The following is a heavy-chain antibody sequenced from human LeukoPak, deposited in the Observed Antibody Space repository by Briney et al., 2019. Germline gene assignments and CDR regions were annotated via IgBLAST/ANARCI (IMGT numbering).Heavy chain of an antibody. Sequence: GASVKDSCKASGYTFTGYYMHWVRQAPGQGLEWLGWINPNSGGTNYAQKFQGRVTMTRDTSISTAYMELSRLRSDDTAVYYCAREGDSGSSDFDYWGQGTLVTVSS. CDR2: INPNSGGT. CDR3: AREGDSGSSDFDY. CDR1: GYTFTGYY. J-gene: IGHJ4*02. V-gene: IGHV1-2*02. D-gene: IGHD1-26*01.